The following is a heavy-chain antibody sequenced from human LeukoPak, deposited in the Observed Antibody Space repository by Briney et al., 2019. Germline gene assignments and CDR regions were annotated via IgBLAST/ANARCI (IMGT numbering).Heavy chain of an antibody. CDR2: INAYNGNT. J-gene: IGHJ6*03. D-gene: IGHD4-17*01. CDR1: GYPFTSYG. Sequence: GSVKFSFKASGYPFTSYGISWVRQAPGQGLEWMGWINAYNGNTNYSQKLQGRVTMTTDTSTSTAYMELRSLRSDDTALYYCARGGGDRGDYYYYYMDVWGKGTTVTVPS. CDR3: ARGGGDRGDYYYYYMDV. V-gene: IGHV1-18*01.